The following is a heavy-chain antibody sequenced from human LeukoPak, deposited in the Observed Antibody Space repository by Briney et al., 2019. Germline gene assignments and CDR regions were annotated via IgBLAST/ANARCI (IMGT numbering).Heavy chain of an antibody. D-gene: IGHD3-3*01. J-gene: IGHJ5*02. V-gene: IGHV3-23*01. CDR2: ISGSGGST. CDR3: AKAHWSGYFPNWFDP. CDR1: GFTFSSYA. Sequence: QPGASLRLSCAASGFTFSSYAMSWGRQAPGKGLEWVSAISGSGGSTYYADSVKGRFTISRDNSKNTLYLQMNSLRAEDTAVYYCAKAHWSGYFPNWFDPWGQGTLVTVSS.